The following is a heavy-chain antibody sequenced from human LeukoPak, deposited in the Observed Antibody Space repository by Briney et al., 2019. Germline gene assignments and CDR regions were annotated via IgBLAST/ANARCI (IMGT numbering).Heavy chain of an antibody. CDR2: IYYSGST. Sequence: NPSETLSLTCTVSGGSISSSSYYWGWIRQPPGKGLEWIGSIYYSGSTYYNPSLKSRVTISVDTSMNQFSLKLSSVTAADTAVYYCARSIAARPYNYWGQGTLVTVSS. D-gene: IGHD6-6*01. J-gene: IGHJ4*02. CDR3: ARSIAARPYNY. V-gene: IGHV4-39*01. CDR1: GGSISSSSYY.